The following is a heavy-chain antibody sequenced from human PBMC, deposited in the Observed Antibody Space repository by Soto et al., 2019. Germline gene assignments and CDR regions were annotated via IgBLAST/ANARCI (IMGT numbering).Heavy chain of an antibody. Sequence: QVQLQESGPGLVKPSQTLSLTCTVSGGSISSGGYYWSWIRQHPGKGLGWIGYLYYSKSTYYNPSLKSRATIALDTAKNQFSLKLPSVTAADTAVYYCARSVFPWGQGTLVTVSS. CDR1: GGSISSGGYY. J-gene: IGHJ5*02. CDR3: ARSVFP. CDR2: LYYSKST. V-gene: IGHV4-31*03.